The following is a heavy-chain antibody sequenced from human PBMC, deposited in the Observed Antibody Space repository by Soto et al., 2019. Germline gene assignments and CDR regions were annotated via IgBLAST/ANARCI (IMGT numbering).Heavy chain of an antibody. D-gene: IGHD2-15*01. Sequence: SQTLSLTCAISGDSVSSNSAAWNWIRQSPSRGLEWLGRTYYRSKWYNDYAVSVKSRITINPDTSKNQFSLQLNSVTPEDTAVYYCARDADDCSGGSCYVWFDPWGQGTLVTVSS. J-gene: IGHJ5*02. V-gene: IGHV6-1*01. CDR1: GDSVSSNSAA. CDR2: TYYRSKWYN. CDR3: ARDADDCSGGSCYVWFDP.